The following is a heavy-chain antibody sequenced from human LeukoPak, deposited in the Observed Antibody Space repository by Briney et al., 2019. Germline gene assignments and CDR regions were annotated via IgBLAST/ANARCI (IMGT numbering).Heavy chain of an antibody. D-gene: IGHD1-26*01. CDR1: GFTFSSYS. J-gene: IGHJ4*02. CDR3: AKAVSELGDY. V-gene: IGHV3-48*01. CDR2: ISSSSTI. Sequence: PGGSLRLSCAASGFTFSSYSMNWVRQAPGKGLEWVSYISSSSTIYYADSVKGRFTISRDNAKNSLYLQMNSLRAEDTAVYYCAKAVSELGDYWGQGTLVTVSS.